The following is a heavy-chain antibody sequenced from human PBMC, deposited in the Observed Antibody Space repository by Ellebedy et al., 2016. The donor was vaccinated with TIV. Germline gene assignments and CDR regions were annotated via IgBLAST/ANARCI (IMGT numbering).Heavy chain of an antibody. V-gene: IGHV1-69*04. D-gene: IGHD2-2*01. CDR2: IITILGVK. Sequence: AASVKVSCKTSGDTFNNSAISWVRQAPGQGLEWLGNIITILGVKKYAQKFQGRVTLSADTATSTAHMELTSLRSDDTAVYYCARDAGFCSSTSCYGADWGQGTLVTVSS. J-gene: IGHJ4*02. CDR1: GDTFNNSA. CDR3: ARDAGFCSSTSCYGAD.